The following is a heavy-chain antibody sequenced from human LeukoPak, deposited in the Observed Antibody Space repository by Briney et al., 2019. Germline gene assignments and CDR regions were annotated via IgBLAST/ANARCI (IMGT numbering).Heavy chain of an antibody. CDR2: ISPIFGTA. CDR1: GGTFSSYA. J-gene: IGHJ4*01. D-gene: IGHD2-15*01. Sequence: GASVKVSCKASGGTFSSYAISWVRQAPGQGLEWMGGISPIFGTANYAQKFQGRVTITADKTTSTAYMERSSLRSENAAVYYCAREGYCSGGSCYSGFDYWGHGTLVTASS. CDR3: AREGYCSGGSCYSGFDY. V-gene: IGHV1-69*06.